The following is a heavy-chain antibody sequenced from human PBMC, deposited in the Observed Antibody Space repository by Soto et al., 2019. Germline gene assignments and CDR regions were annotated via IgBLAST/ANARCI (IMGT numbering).Heavy chain of an antibody. CDR1: GFTFSDYY. J-gene: IGHJ6*03. CDR3: AKESGRGSRRHIVFLPVRHYYYYMDV. V-gene: IGHV3-11*01. D-gene: IGHD2-2*01. CDR2: ISSSGSTI. Sequence: GGSLRLSCAASGFTFSDYYMSWIRQAPGKGLEWVSYISSSGSTIYYADSVKGRFTISRDNSKNTLYLQMNSLRAEDTAVYYCAKESGRGSRRHIVFLPVRHYYYYMDVWGKGTSVTVSS.